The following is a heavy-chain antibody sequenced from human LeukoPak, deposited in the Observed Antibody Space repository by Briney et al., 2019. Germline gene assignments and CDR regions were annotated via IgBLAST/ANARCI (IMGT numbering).Heavy chain of an antibody. J-gene: IGHJ4*02. D-gene: IGHD5-12*01. CDR2: ISYDGSTK. CDR3: ARGSSGYDWYYFDY. CDR1: GFTFSNYA. V-gene: IGHV3-30*14. Sequence: PGGSLRLSCAVSGFTFSNYAIHWVRQAPGKGLEWVAFISYDGSTKYYADSVKGRFTISRHNSKNTLYPQMNSLRAEDTAVYYCARGSSGYDWYYFDYWGQGTLVTVSS.